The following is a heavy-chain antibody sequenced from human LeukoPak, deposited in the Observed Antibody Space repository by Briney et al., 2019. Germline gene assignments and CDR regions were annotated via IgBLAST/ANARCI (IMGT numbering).Heavy chain of an antibody. CDR2: ISYDGSNK. V-gene: IGHV3-30*18. Sequence: GGSLRLSCAASGFTFSSYGMHWVRQAPGKGLEWVAVISYDGSNKYYADSVKGRFTISRDNSKNTLYLQMNSLRAEDTAVYHCAKDGYDSSGAYIDNWGQGILVTVSS. J-gene: IGHJ4*02. CDR1: GFTFSSYG. CDR3: AKDGYDSSGAYIDN. D-gene: IGHD3-22*01.